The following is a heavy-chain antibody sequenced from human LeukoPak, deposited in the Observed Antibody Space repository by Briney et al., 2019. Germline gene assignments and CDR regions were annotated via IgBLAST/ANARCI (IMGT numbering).Heavy chain of an antibody. J-gene: IGHJ5*02. CDR3: AKDSGIAVAGPANWFGP. D-gene: IGHD6-19*01. CDR1: GFTFSSCA. CDR2: ISGSGGST. V-gene: IGHV3-23*01. Sequence: GGSLRLSCAAPGFTFSSCAMSWVRQAPGKGLEWVSAISGSGGSTYYADSVKGRFTISRDNSKNTLYLQMNSLRAEDTAVYYCAKDSGIAVAGPANWFGPWGQGTLVTVPS.